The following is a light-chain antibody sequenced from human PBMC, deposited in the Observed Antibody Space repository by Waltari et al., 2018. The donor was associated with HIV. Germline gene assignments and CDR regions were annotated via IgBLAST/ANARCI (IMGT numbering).Light chain of an antibody. Sequence: DVQMTQSPSTLSASVGDRVSITCRASQIIDYWLAWYQQKPGQPPQLLIYKTSYLESGVPTRFSGSGSVADFTLTIDGLQPEDFATYYCQQYNSHSYTFGQGTKLDIK. CDR2: KTS. CDR3: QQYNSHSYT. V-gene: IGKV1-5*03. J-gene: IGKJ2*01. CDR1: QIIDYW.